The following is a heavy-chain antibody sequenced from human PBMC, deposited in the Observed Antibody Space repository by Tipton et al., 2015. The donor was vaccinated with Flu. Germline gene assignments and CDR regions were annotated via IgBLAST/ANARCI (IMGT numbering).Heavy chain of an antibody. CDR1: GLTFSYYT. CDR3: ARELSDYYDSSEGDAFDI. CDR2: ISSSNTYI. V-gene: IGHV3-21*01. Sequence: LRLSCAASGLTFSYYTMNWVRQAPGKGLEWVTSISSSNTYIYHADSVKGRFTISRDNAKDSLYLQMNTLGAEDTAVYYCARELSDYYDSSEGDAFDIWGQGTMVTVSS. J-gene: IGHJ3*02. D-gene: IGHD3-22*01.